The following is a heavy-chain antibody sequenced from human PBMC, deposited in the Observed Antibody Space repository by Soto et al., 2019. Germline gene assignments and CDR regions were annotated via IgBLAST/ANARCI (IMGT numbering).Heavy chain of an antibody. V-gene: IGHV4-59*08. CDR1: VGSISSSY. Sequence: QVQLQESGPGLVKPSEPLSLTCTVPVGSISSSYWSWIRHPPGKGLEWIGYIYYSGSTNYNPSLKSRVTISVDTSKNQFSLKLSSVTAADTAVYYCARRWGYSYDYWGQGTLVTVSS. CDR3: ARRWGYSYDY. J-gene: IGHJ4*02. D-gene: IGHD5-18*01. CDR2: IYYSGST.